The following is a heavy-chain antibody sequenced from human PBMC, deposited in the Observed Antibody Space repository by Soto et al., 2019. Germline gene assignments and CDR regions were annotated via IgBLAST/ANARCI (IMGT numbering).Heavy chain of an antibody. D-gene: IGHD2-2*01. CDR2: MNPNSGNT. Sequence: ASVKVSCKASGYTFTSYDINWVRQATGQGLEWMGWMNPNSGNTGYAQKFQGRVTMTRNTSISTAYMELSSLRSEDTAVYYCAREVGDIVVVPAASGGSYYYHMDVWGKGTTVTVSS. V-gene: IGHV1-8*01. CDR3: AREVGDIVVVPAASGGSYYYHMDV. CDR1: GYTFTSYD. J-gene: IGHJ6*03.